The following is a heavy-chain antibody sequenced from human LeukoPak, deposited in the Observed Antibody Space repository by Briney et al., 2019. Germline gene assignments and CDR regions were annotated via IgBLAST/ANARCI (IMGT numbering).Heavy chain of an antibody. J-gene: IGHJ4*02. CDR2: IRADAVTT. V-gene: IGHV3-23*01. Sequence: TGGSLRLSCATSGFIFSHHGMNWVRQAPGKGLEWVSGIRADAVTTYYAGSVKGRFIISRDNSKNTVYLQMNSLSAEDAAVYYCVKDDGWVQYANWGQGTLVTVSS. D-gene: IGHD5-24*01. CDR1: GFIFSHHG. CDR3: VKDDGWVQYAN.